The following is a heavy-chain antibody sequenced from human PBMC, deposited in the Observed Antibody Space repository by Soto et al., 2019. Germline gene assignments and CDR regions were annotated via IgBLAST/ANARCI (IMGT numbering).Heavy chain of an antibody. D-gene: IGHD2-21*02. CDR2: ISHDGSNQ. J-gene: IGHJ6*02. CDR3: AKETRSRAVTATRINGMDV. CDR1: GFSFSDFG. Sequence: QVQLVESGGGVVQPGRSLRLSCAPSGFSFSDFGMHWVRQAPGKGLEWVAAISHDGSNQYYGDSVKGRFSISRDHSNNRLYLQMKNLEVEDSAMYFCAKETRSRAVTATRINGMDVWGQGTTVTVSS. V-gene: IGHV3-30*18.